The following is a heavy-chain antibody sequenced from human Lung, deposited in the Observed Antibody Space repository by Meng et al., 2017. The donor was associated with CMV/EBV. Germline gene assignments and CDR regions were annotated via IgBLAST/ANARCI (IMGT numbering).Heavy chain of an antibody. CDR3: ARGRSNWNDYPFVY. Sequence: SXTLSLXCAVYGGSFSGYYWSWIRQPPGKGLEWIGEINRSGSTNYNPSLESRVTISGDTSKNHFSLMLSSMTAADTAVYYCARGRSNWNDYPFVYWGQGTLVTVSS. J-gene: IGHJ4*02. D-gene: IGHD1-1*01. CDR2: INRSGST. CDR1: GGSFSGYY. V-gene: IGHV4-34*01.